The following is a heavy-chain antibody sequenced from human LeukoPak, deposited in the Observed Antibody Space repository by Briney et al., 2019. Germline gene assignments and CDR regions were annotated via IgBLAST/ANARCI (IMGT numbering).Heavy chain of an antibody. CDR2: IYYSGAT. V-gene: IGHV4-31*03. J-gene: IGHJ4*02. D-gene: IGHD3-10*01. Sequence: SQTLSLTCTVSGGSISGGGCYWSWIRQHPGEGLEWIGYIYYSGATYYNPSLKSRVTMSVDTSKNQFSLQLSSVTAADTAVYYCARDLGPSRGFDYWGQGTLVTVSS. CDR1: GGSISGGGCY. CDR3: ARDLGPSRGFDY.